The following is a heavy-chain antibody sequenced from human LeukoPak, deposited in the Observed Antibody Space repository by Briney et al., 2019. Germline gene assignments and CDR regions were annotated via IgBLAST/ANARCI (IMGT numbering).Heavy chain of an antibody. Sequence: GRSLRLSCAASGFTFSTYAVTWVRQAPGKGREWVSTISGSGDSTYYADSVKGRFTISRDNSKDTLYLQMSSVRVDDTAVYYCARDRGRYYDSRGFYWGYYFDSWGQGILVTVST. CDR1: GFTFSTYA. CDR3: ARDRGRYYDSRGFYWGYYFDS. CDR2: ISGSGDST. J-gene: IGHJ4*02. D-gene: IGHD3-22*01. V-gene: IGHV3-23*01.